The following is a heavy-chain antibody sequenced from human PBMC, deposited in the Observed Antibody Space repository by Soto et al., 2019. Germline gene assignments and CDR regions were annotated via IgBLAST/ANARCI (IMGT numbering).Heavy chain of an antibody. CDR1: GGSISSGGYY. J-gene: IGHJ4*02. V-gene: IGHV4-31*03. CDR2: IYYSGTT. Sequence: QVQLQESGPGLVKPSQTLSLTCNVSGGSISSGGYYWSWIRQHPGKGLEWIGYIYYSGTTYYNPSLKSRPTISVDTSKNQFSLRLSSVTAADTAVYYCAREGSGYGRIDYWGQGTLVTVSS. CDR3: AREGSGYGRIDY. D-gene: IGHD5-12*01.